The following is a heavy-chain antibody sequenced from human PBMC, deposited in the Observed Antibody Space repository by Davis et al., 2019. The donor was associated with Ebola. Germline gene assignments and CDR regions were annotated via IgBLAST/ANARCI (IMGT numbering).Heavy chain of an antibody. CDR1: GGSISSYY. V-gene: IGHV4-59*12. D-gene: IGHD4-11*01. J-gene: IGHJ6*02. CDR2: IYYSGST. CDR3: ARETTVTTSGYYGMDV. Sequence: MPSETLSLTCTVSGGSISSYYWSWIRQPPGKGLEWIGYIYYSGSTYYNPSLKSRVTISVDTSKNQFSLKLSSVTAADTAVYYCARETTVTTSGYYGMDVWGQGTTVTVSS.